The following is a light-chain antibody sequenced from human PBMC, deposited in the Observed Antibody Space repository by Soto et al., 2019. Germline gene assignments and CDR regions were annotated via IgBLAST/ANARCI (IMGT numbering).Light chain of an antibody. Sequence: QAVVTQPASVSRSPGQSITISCTGTSSDVGGYNYVSWYQQHPGKAPKLMIYEVSNRPSGVSNRFSGSKSGNTASLTISGLQAEDEADYYCSSYTSSSTLPVFGGGTKLTVL. J-gene: IGLJ2*01. CDR1: SSDVGGYNY. V-gene: IGLV2-14*01. CDR3: SSYTSSSTLPV. CDR2: EVS.